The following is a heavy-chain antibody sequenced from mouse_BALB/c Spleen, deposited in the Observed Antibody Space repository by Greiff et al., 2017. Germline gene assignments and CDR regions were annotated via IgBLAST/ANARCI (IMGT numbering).Heavy chain of an antibody. V-gene: IGHV1-7*01. J-gene: IGHJ3*01. CDR2: INPSTGYT. Sequence: VQLQQSGAELAKPGASVKMSCKASGYTFTSYWMHWVKQRPGQGLEWIGYINPSTGYTEYNQKFKDKATLTADKSSSTAYMQLSSLTSEDSAVYYCARSYYYGSSYFAYWGQGTLVTVSA. D-gene: IGHD1-1*01. CDR3: ARSYYYGSSYFAY. CDR1: GYTFTSYW.